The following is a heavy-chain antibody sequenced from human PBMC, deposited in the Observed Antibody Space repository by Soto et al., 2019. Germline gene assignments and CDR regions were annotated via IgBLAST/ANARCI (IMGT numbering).Heavy chain of an antibody. CDR3: VRIDCTGGNCRPYAHYGLIV. Sequence: GGSLRLSCAASGFTFSSYAMHWVRQAPGKGLEWVAVISYDGSNKYYADSVKGRFTISRDNSKNTLYLQMNSLRAEDTAVYYCVRIDCTGGNCRPYAHYGLIVCGQGTTVTVSS. CDR1: GFTFSSYA. J-gene: IGHJ6*02. V-gene: IGHV3-30-3*01. D-gene: IGHD2-15*01. CDR2: ISYDGSNK.